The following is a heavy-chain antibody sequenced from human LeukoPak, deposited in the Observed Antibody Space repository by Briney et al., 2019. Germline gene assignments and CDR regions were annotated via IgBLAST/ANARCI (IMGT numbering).Heavy chain of an antibody. CDR3: ASRIAARLYYYGMDV. D-gene: IGHD6-6*01. CDR1: GGTFSSYA. V-gene: IGHV1-69*13. Sequence: ASVKVSCKASGGTFSSYAIGWVRQAPGQGLEWMGGIIPIFGTANYAQKFQGRVTITADESTSTAYMELSSLRSEDTAVYYCASRIAARLYYYGMDVWGQGTTVTVSS. CDR2: IIPIFGTA. J-gene: IGHJ6*02.